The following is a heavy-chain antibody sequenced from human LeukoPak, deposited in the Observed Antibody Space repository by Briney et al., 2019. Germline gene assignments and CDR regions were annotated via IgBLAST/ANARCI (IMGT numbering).Heavy chain of an antibody. CDR3: ARGLSPRINMVRGVRPPFRGVFDY. J-gene: IGHJ4*02. V-gene: IGHV4-34*01. Sequence: PSETLSLPCSVYGGSFIGYYWSWIRQPPGKGLEWIGEINHSGSTNYNPSLKSRVTISVDTSKNQFSLKLSSVTAADTAVYYCARGLSPRINMVRGVRPPFRGVFDYWGQGTLVTVSS. CDR1: GGSFIGYY. CDR2: INHSGST. D-gene: IGHD3-10*01.